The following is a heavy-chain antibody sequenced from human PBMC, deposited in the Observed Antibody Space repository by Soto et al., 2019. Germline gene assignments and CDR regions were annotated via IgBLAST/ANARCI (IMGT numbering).Heavy chain of an antibody. D-gene: IGHD3-10*01. CDR1: GFTFISYS. CDR2: ISSSSSYI. Sequence: RLSCSSSGFTFISYSMNWVRQAPGKGLEWVSSISSSSSYIYYADSVKGRFTISRDNAKNSLYLQMNSLRAEDTAVYYCARRRSLGDLDKWGQGILV. CDR3: ARRRSLGDLDK. V-gene: IGHV3-21*01. J-gene: IGHJ4*02.